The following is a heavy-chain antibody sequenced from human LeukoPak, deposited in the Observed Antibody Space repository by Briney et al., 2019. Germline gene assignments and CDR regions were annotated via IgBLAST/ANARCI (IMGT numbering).Heavy chain of an antibody. CDR2: IYYSGST. D-gene: IGHD5-24*01. Sequence: KASETLSLNCTGSGGTISSYYWSWLRQPPGKVLEWIGNIYYSGSTNYNPSLKSRVTISVDTSKNQFSLKLSSVTAADTAVDYCARRQIRDGYNSAWWYFDLWGRGTLVTVSS. J-gene: IGHJ2*01. CDR1: GGTISSYY. CDR3: ARRQIRDGYNSAWWYFDL. V-gene: IGHV4-59*08.